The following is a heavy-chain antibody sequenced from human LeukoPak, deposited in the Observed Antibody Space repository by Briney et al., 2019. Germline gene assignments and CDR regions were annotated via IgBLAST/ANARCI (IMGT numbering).Heavy chain of an antibody. Sequence: GGSLRLSCAASGFTFSSYGMHWVRQAPGKGLEWVAFIRYDGSNKYYADSVKGRFTISRDNAKNSLYLQMQSLRPEDTAFYYCATNPPGIAVAGNGNFDNWGQGTLVTVSS. D-gene: IGHD6-19*01. J-gene: IGHJ4*02. CDR2: IRYDGSNK. V-gene: IGHV3-30*02. CDR3: ATNPPGIAVAGNGNFDN. CDR1: GFTFSSYG.